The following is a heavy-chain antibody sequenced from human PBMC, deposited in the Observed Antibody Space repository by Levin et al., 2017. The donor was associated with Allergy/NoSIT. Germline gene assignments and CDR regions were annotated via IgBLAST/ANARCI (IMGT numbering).Heavy chain of an antibody. D-gene: IGHD6-13*01. CDR1: GFTFSSYW. V-gene: IGHV3-74*01. CDR3: ARGYSSSWNPLIQH. CDR2: ISSDGSST. Sequence: GGSLRLSCAASGFTFSSYWMYWVRQAPGKGLVWVSRISSDGSSTSYADFVKGRLTISRDNAKNTLYLQMNSLRAEDTAVYYCARGYSSSWNPLIQHWGQGTLVTVSS. J-gene: IGHJ1*01.